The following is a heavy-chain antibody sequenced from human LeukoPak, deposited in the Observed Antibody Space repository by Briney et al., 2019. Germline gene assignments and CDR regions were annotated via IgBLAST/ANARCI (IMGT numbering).Heavy chain of an antibody. V-gene: IGHV4-61*02. D-gene: IGHD3-22*01. J-gene: IGHJ4*02. CDR1: GGSISSGSYY. Sequence: SETLSLTCTVSGGSISSGSYYWSWIRQPAGKGLEWIGRIHTSGRTNYNPSLKSRVTISVDTSKNQFSLELTSVTAADTAVYYCARGVTYYYDSSGYLYWGQGTLVTASS. CDR3: ARGVTYYYDSSGYLY. CDR2: IHTSGRT.